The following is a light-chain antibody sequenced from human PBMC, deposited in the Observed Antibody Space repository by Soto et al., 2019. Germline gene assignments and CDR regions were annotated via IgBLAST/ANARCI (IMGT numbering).Light chain of an antibody. CDR3: QQRSNWPGT. CDR1: QSHGNY. V-gene: IGKV3-11*01. CDR2: DAY. Sequence: EIVLTQSPANLSLSPGDRYTLSRLASQSHGNYLAWYQQKPGQAHRLLIYDAYNRATGIPARFSGSGSGTDFTLTISSLEPEDFAVYYCQQRSNWPGTVGQGTKVEIK. J-gene: IGKJ1*01.